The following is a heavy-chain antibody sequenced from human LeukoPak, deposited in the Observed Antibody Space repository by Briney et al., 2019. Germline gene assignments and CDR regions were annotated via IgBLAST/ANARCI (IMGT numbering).Heavy chain of an antibody. J-gene: IGHJ5*02. CDR1: GGSISSSSYY. CDR3: ARPIMFGGVITFDP. D-gene: IGHD3-16*01. Sequence: PSETLSLTCTVSGGSISSSSYYWGWIRQPPGKGLEWIGSIYYSGSTYYNPSLKSRVTISVDTSKNQFSLKLSSVTAADTAVYYCARPIMFGGVITFDPWGQGTLVTVSS. CDR2: IYYSGST. V-gene: IGHV4-39*01.